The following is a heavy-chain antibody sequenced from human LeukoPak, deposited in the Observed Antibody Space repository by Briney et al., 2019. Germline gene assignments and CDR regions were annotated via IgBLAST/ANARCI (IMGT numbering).Heavy chain of an antibody. D-gene: IGHD7-27*01. CDR3: ARGPHWDPHFDY. CDR1: GYAFTGYY. V-gene: IGHV1-2*02. CDR2: INPNSGGT. J-gene: IGHJ4*02. Sequence: ASVKVSCKASGYAFTGYYMHWVRQAPGQGLEWMGWINPNSGGTNYAQKFQGRVTMTRDTSISTAYLELSRLRSDDTAVYYCARGPHWDPHFDYWGQGTLVTVSS.